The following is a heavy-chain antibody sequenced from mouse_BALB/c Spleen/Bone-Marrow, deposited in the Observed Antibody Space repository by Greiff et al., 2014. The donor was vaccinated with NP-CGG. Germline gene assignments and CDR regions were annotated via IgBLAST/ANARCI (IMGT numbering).Heavy chain of an antibody. V-gene: IGHV1-84*02. Sequence: QVQLKESEPELVKPGASVKISCKASGYTFTDYYINWVKQKPGQGLEWIGWIYPGGGNTKYNEKFKGKATLTVDTSSSTAYMQLSSLTSEDTAVYFCARPPYYYGSSYYWYFDVWGAGTTVTVSS. CDR2: IYPGGGNT. J-gene: IGHJ1*01. D-gene: IGHD1-1*01. CDR1: GYTFTDYY. CDR3: ARPPYYYGSSYYWYFDV.